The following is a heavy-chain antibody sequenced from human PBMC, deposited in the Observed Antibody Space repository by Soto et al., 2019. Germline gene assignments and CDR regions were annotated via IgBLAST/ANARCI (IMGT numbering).Heavy chain of an antibody. Sequence: QVQLQQWGAGPLRPLETLSLTCGVSGGSFSGYYWAWIRQSPGKGLEWIGEINDRGSINYNPSMKSRVSISVDTSKNHYSLNLRSVTAADTAVYYCASESHDFLTGPPWVWYFDLWGRGTLVTVSS. D-gene: IGHD3-9*01. V-gene: IGHV4-34*01. CDR1: GGSFSGYY. CDR3: ASESHDFLTGPPWVWYFDL. CDR2: INDRGSI. J-gene: IGHJ2*01.